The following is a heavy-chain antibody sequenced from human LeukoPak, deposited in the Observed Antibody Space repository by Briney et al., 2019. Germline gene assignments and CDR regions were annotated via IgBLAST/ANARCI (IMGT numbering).Heavy chain of an antibody. Sequence: GGSLRLSCAGSGFTFSDYYMSWIRQAPGKGLEWVSYISSRENTIYYADSVKGRFTISRDSAKNSLYLQMNSLRADDTAAYYCARVPRYGSGSYYSLDHWGQGTLVTVSS. CDR1: GFTFSDYY. J-gene: IGHJ4*02. CDR2: ISSRENTI. V-gene: IGHV3-11*01. CDR3: ARVPRYGSGSYYSLDH. D-gene: IGHD3-10*01.